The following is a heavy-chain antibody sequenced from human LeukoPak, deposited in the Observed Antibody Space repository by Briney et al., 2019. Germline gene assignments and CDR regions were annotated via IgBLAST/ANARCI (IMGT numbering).Heavy chain of an antibody. J-gene: IGHJ4*02. V-gene: IGHV3-23*01. Sequence: QSGGSLRLSCAASGFTFSSCAMSWVRQAPGKGLEWVSAISGSGGSTYYADSVKGRFTISRDNSKNTLYLQMNSLRAEDTAIYYCATYRQVLLPFESWGQGTLVTVSS. CDR2: ISGSGGST. D-gene: IGHD2-8*02. CDR3: ATYRQVLLPFES. CDR1: GFTFSSCA.